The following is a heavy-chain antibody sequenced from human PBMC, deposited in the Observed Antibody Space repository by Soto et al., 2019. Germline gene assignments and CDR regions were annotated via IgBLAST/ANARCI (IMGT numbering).Heavy chain of an antibody. J-gene: IGHJ6*02. CDR2: IYYSGST. CDR3: ARVAFITIFGVFINYYGMDV. D-gene: IGHD3-3*01. Sequence: QVQLQESGPGLVKPSQTLSLTCTVSGGSISSGGYYWSWIRQHPGKGLEWIGYIYYSGSTYYNPSLKSRVIISVDTAKNHFSLKLSSVTAADTAVYYCARVAFITIFGVFINYYGMDVWGQGTTVTVSS. CDR1: GGSISSGGYY. V-gene: IGHV4-31*03.